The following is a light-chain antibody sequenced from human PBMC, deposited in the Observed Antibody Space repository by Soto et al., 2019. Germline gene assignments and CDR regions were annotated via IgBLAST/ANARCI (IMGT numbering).Light chain of an antibody. Sequence: QSVLTQPPSASVSPGQRVTISCSGSRSNIGTNTVNWYQHLPGTAPKLLIFSNDQRPSGVPDRFSGSKSGTSASLAISGLQSEDEADYYCAAWDDILSAPGLFGGGTKLTVL. CDR1: RSNIGTNT. CDR3: AAWDDILSAPGL. CDR2: SND. V-gene: IGLV1-44*01. J-gene: IGLJ3*02.